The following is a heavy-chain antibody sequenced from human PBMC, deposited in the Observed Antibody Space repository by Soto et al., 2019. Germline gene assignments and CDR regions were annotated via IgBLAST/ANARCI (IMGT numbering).Heavy chain of an antibody. CDR2: INHSGST. CDR1: GGSFSGYY. V-gene: IGHV4-34*01. CDR3: ARGGYDYVWGSYRTLDY. D-gene: IGHD3-16*02. J-gene: IGHJ4*02. Sequence: SETLSLTCAVYGGSFSGYYWSWIRQPPGKGLEWIGEINHSGSTNYNPSLKSRVTISVDTSKNQFSLKLSSVTAADTAVYYCARGGYDYVWGSYRTLDYWGQGTLVTVSS.